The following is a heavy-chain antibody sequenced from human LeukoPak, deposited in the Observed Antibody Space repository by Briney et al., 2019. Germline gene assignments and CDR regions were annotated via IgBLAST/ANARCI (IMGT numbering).Heavy chain of an antibody. CDR3: ARDGRAVNYYYYYMDV. CDR1: GFTASSNY. V-gene: IGHV3-53*01. Sequence: PGGSLRLSCAASGFTASSNYMSWVRQAPGKGLEWVSVIYSGGSTYYADSVKGRFTISRDNSKNTLYLQMNSLRAEDTAVYYCARDGRAVNYYYYYMDVWGKGTTVTVSS. D-gene: IGHD4-23*01. J-gene: IGHJ6*03. CDR2: IYSGGST.